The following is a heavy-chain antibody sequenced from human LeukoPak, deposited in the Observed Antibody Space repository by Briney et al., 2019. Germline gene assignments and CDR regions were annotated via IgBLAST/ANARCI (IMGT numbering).Heavy chain of an antibody. CDR2: ISSSSSIY. Sequence: GGSLRLSCAASGFTFSSYSMNWVRQAPGKGLEWVTYISSSSSIYYYADSVKGRFTISRDNARNSLYLQMNSLRAEDTAVFYCAKAQTGSYKSPVDCWGQGTLVTVSS. CDR1: GFTFSSYS. D-gene: IGHD1-26*01. CDR3: AKAQTGSYKSPVDC. J-gene: IGHJ4*02. V-gene: IGHV3-48*01.